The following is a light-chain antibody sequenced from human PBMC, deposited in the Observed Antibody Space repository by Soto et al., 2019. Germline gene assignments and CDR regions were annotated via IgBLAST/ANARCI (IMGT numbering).Light chain of an antibody. J-gene: IGKJ5*01. CDR1: QQLTSY. V-gene: IGKV1-39*01. CDR3: QQYYSRPIT. Sequence: DIQMTQSPPSLFASIGDRVTIKCRASQQLTSYGSWYQQIDGKSPKLLISDGSTLQSGVPSRFSGSGSGTDFTLTISSLQAEDAALYYCQQYYSRPITFGQGTLLEI. CDR2: DGS.